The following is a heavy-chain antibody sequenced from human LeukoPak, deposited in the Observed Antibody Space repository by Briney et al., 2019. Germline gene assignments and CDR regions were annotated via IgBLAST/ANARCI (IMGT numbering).Heavy chain of an antibody. Sequence: SETLSLTCTVSGGSISSYYWSWIRQPPGKGLEWIGYIYYSGSTNYNPSLKSRVTISVDTSKNQFSLKLSSVTAADTAVYYCARLSGSSGYYRENWFDPWGQGTLVTVSS. CDR2: IYYSGST. D-gene: IGHD3-22*01. V-gene: IGHV4-59*08. CDR3: ARLSGSSGYYRENWFDP. J-gene: IGHJ5*02. CDR1: GGSISSYY.